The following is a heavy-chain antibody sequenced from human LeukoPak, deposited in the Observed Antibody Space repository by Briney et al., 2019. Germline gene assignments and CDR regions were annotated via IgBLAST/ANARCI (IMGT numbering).Heavy chain of an antibody. CDR1: GGSISSGGYY. Sequence: PSETLSLTCTVSGGSISSGGYYWSWIRQHPGKGLEWIGYIYYSGSTYYNPSLKSRVTISVDTSKNQFSLKLSSVTAADTAVYYCARHRRNYYGTGGSPFDFWGQGILVTVSS. J-gene: IGHJ4*02. D-gene: IGHD3-10*01. V-gene: IGHV4-31*03. CDR3: ARHRRNYYGTGGSPFDF. CDR2: IYYSGST.